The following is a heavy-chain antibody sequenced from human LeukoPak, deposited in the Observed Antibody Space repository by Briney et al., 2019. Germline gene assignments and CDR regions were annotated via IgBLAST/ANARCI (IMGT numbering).Heavy chain of an antibody. D-gene: IGHD1-7*01. V-gene: IGHV5-51*01. CDR1: GYTFTSFW. Sequence: RGESLKISCKGPGYTFTSFWIGWVRQIPGKGLEWMGVIYGADYTTIYSPPFHGQITISADKSISTAYLQWPSLTASDIAMYYCARRPAGTRTFFYWGEGDLVTVSS. J-gene: IGHJ4*02. CDR3: ARRPAGTRTFFY. CDR2: IYGADYTT.